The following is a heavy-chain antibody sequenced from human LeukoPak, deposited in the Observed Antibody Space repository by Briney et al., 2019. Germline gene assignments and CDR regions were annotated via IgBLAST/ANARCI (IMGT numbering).Heavy chain of an antibody. Sequence: GGSLRLSCATSGFAFSSDWMHWVRPAPGKGLAWVSRINSDGSDTTYADSVKGRFTISRDNAKNTLFLHMNSLRAEDTAVYYCARDLGYYWGQGTQVTVSS. J-gene: IGHJ4*02. V-gene: IGHV3-74*03. CDR3: ARDLGYY. CDR2: INSDGSDT. CDR1: GFAFSSDW. D-gene: IGHD1-14*01.